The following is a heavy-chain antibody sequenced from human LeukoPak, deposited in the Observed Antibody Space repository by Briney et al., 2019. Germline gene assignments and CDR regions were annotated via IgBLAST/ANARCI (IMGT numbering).Heavy chain of an antibody. D-gene: IGHD5-24*01. CDR2: ISYDGSNK. V-gene: IGHV3-30*03. CDR3: TRVGYIDEGIDY. Sequence: GRSLRLSCAASGFTFSSYGMHWVRQAPGKGLEWVAVISYDGSNKYYADSVKGRFTISRDNAKNSLYLQMNSLRAEDSAIYYCTRVGYIDEGIDYWGQGTLVTVSS. J-gene: IGHJ4*02. CDR1: GFTFSSYG.